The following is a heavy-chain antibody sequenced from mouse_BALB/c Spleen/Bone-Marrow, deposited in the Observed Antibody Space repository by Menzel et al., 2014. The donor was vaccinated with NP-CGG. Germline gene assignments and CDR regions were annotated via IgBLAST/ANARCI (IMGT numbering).Heavy chain of an antibody. CDR2: IYPGNSDT. D-gene: IGHD3-1*01. J-gene: IGHJ2*01. Sequence: VQLQQSGTVLARPGAAVKMSCKASGYTFSNYWMHWVKQRPGQGLEWIGTIYPGNSDTTYNQKFKGKAKLTAVTSTSTAYMELSSLTNEDSAVYYCTTLARNDFDYWGQGTTLTVPS. CDR1: GYTFSNYW. CDR3: TTLARNDFDY. V-gene: IGHV1-5*01.